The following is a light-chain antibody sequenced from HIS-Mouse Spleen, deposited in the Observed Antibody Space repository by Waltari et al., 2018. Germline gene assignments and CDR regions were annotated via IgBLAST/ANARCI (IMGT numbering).Light chain of an antibody. CDR1: SGHSSYA. Sequence: QLVLTQSPSASASLAASVKLTCTLSSGHSSYAIAWHQQQPEKGPRYLMKLNSDGSHSKGDGIPDRFSGSSSGAERYLTISSLQSEDEADYYCQTWGTGIHVFGTGTKVTVL. V-gene: IGLV4-69*01. CDR3: QTWGTGIHV. J-gene: IGLJ1*01. CDR2: LNSDGSH.